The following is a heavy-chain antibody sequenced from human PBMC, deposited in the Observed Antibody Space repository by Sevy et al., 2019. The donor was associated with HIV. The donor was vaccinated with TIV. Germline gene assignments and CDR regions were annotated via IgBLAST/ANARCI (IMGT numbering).Heavy chain of an antibody. CDR3: VKGRLLADHFDN. V-gene: IGHV3-9*01. CDR2: ISWNSGSI. J-gene: IGHJ4*02. Sequence: GGSLRLSCAASGFTFDDYAMHWVRQAPGKGLEWVSGISWNSGSIGYADSVKGRLTISRDNAKNSLYLQMNSLTPEDTALYYSVKGRLLADHFDNRGQGTLVTVSS. CDR1: GFTFDDYA. D-gene: IGHD2-8*02.